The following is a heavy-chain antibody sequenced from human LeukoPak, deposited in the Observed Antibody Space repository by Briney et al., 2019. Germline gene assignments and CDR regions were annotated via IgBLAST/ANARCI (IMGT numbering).Heavy chain of an antibody. D-gene: IGHD4-23*01. CDR1: GFTFGDYD. V-gene: IGHV3-9*01. Sequence: SGGSLRLSCAASGFTFGDYDMHWARQAPGKGLEWVSFISWNSVNIDYADSVKGRFTISRDNAKNSLYLQMSSLIPEDTALYYCAKDNTYGGNSSSYFDSWGRGILVTVSS. CDR3: AKDNTYGGNSSSYFDS. J-gene: IGHJ4*02. CDR2: ISWNSVNI.